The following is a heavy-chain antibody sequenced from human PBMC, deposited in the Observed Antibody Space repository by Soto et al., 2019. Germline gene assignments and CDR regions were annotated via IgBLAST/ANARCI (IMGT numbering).Heavy chain of an antibody. J-gene: IGHJ6*03. CDR2: INAGNGNT. D-gene: IGHD3-3*01. CDR1: GYTFTSYA. V-gene: IGHV1-3*01. CDR3: ARVGYDFWSGYYPEYYYYYYMDV. Sequence: QVQLVQSGAEVKKPGASVKVSCKASGYTFTSYAMHWVRQAPGQRLEWMGWINAGNGNTKYSQKFQGRVTITRDTSASTAYMELSGLRSEDTAVYYCARVGYDFWSGYYPEYYYYYYMDVWGKGTTVTVSS.